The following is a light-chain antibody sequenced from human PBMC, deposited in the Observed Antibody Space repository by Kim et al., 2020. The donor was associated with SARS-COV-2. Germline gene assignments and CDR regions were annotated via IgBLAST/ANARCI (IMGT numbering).Light chain of an antibody. V-gene: IGLV1-47*01. CDR1: SSNIGNNF. J-gene: IGLJ2*01. CDR2: KNH. CDR3: ASCDDSLSGFVV. Sequence: QSVLSQAPSASGTPGQRVTISCSGSSSNIGNNFVYWYQQIPGTAPKVLIYKNHRRPSGVPDRFSGSKSGTSASLAISGLRSEDEGDYYCASCDDSLSGFVVFAGGTQLTVL.